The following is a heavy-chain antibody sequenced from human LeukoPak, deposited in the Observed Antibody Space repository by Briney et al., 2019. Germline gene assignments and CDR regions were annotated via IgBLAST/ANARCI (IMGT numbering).Heavy chain of an antibody. CDR1: GGSFSGYY. V-gene: IGHV4-34*01. D-gene: IGHD6-19*01. J-gene: IGHJ4*02. CDR3: ARWGSGWYYFDN. CDR2: INRSGST. Sequence: SETLSLTCAVYGGSFSGYYWSWIRQPPGKGLEWIGEINRSGSTNYNPSLKSRVTISVDTSKNQFSLKLSSVTAADTAVYYCARWGSGWYYFDNWGQGALVTVSS.